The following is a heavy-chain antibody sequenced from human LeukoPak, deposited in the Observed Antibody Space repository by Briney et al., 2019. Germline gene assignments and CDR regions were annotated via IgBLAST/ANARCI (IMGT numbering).Heavy chain of an antibody. Sequence: GGSLRLSCAASGFSFSSYWMTWVRQAPGKGLEWVANIGKAGNGDYYVDSVKGRFTISRDNAKNSVYLQMNSLRVEDTAVYYCGGIAAAGAEFDYWGQGTLVTVSS. CDR2: IGKAGNGD. CDR1: GFSFSSYW. D-gene: IGHD6-13*01. CDR3: GGIAAAGAEFDY. J-gene: IGHJ4*02. V-gene: IGHV3-7*01.